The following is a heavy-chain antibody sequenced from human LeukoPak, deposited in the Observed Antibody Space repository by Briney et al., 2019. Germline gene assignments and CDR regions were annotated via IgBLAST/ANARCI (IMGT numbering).Heavy chain of an antibody. CDR3: ARDRFHYGSRSYPLFDYMDV. V-gene: IGHV4-34*01. J-gene: IGHJ6*03. D-gene: IGHD3-10*01. CDR2: INHSGST. Sequence: SSETLSLTCAVYGGSFSGYYWSWIRQPPGKGLEWIGEINHSGSTNYNPSLKSRVTISVDTSKNQFSLKLSSVTAADTAVYYCARDRFHYGSRSYPLFDYMDVWGKGTTVTISS. CDR1: GGSFSGYY.